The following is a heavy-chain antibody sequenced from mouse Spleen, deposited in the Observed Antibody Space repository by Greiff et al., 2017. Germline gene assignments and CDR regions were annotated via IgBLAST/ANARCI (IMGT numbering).Heavy chain of an antibody. CDR2: IWRGGST. V-gene: IGHV2-5*01. CDR3: AKNWGGNYRGYFDV. CDR1: GFSLTSYG. D-gene: IGHD2-1*01. Sequence: VQLQESGPGLVQPSQSLSITCTVSGFSLTSYGVHWVRQSPGKGLEWLGVIWRGGSTDYNAAFMSRLSITKDNSKSQVFFKMNSLQADDTAIYYCAKNWGGNYRGYFDVWGAGTTVTVSS. J-gene: IGHJ1*01.